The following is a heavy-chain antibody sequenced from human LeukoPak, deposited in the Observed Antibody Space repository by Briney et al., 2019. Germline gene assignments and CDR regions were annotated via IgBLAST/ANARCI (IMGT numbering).Heavy chain of an antibody. D-gene: IGHD1-26*01. CDR1: GFKFDDYG. J-gene: IGHJ3*02. V-gene: IGHV3-9*01. CDR3: AKVLAVGANHDAFDI. Sequence: GGSLRLSCAASGFKFDDYGMSWVRQAPGKGLEWVSGISWNSGSIGYADSVKGRFTISRDNAKNSLYLQMNSLRAEDTALYYCAKVLAVGANHDAFDIWGQGTMVTVSS. CDR2: ISWNSGSI.